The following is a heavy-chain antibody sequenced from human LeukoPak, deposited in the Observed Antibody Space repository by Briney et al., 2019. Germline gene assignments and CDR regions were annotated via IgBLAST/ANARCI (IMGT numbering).Heavy chain of an antibody. CDR3: ARDRSYSSGYYGGSLDY. Sequence: GGSLRLSCAAFGFTFSTYGMHWVRQAAGKGLEWVAIIWYDGSNKYYADSVKGRFTISRDNSKNTLYLQMNSLRAEDTAVYYCARDRSYSSGYYGGSLDYWGQGTLVTVSS. D-gene: IGHD3-22*01. CDR2: IWYDGSNK. V-gene: IGHV3-33*01. J-gene: IGHJ4*02. CDR1: GFTFSTYG.